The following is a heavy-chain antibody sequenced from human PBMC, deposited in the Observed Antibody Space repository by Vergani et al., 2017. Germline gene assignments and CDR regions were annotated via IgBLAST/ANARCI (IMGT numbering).Heavy chain of an antibody. D-gene: IGHD3-9*01. CDR1: GGSISSSSYY. CDR2: IYYSGST. J-gene: IGHJ3*02. CDR3: AGGPYDILTGYYPNDAFDI. V-gene: IGHV4-39*07. Sequence: QLQLQESGPGLVKPSETLSLTCTVSGGSISSSSYYWGWIGQPPGKGLEWIGSIYYSGSTYYNPSLKSRVTISVDTSKNQFSLKLSSVTAADTAVYYCAGGPYDILTGYYPNDAFDIWGQGTMVTVSS.